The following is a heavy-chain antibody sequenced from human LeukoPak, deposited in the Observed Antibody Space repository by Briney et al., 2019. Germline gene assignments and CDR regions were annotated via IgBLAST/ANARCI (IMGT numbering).Heavy chain of an antibody. Sequence: SGPTLVNPTQTLTLTCTFSGFSLSTNGMCVSWIRQPPGKALEWLARIDWDDDEYYSPSLKTRLTISKDTSKNQVVLTMTNMDPVDTATYYCARIRVDYGDYDFDYWGQGTLVTVSS. V-gene: IGHV2-70*11. CDR2: IDWDDDE. D-gene: IGHD4-17*01. J-gene: IGHJ4*02. CDR3: ARIRVDYGDYDFDY. CDR1: GFSLSTNGMC.